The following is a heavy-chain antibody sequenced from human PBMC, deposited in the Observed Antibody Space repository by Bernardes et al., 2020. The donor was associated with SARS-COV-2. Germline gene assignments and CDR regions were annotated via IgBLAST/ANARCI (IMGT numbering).Heavy chain of an antibody. CDR2: ISSSSSYI. CDR3: ARDGSSNYDWFDP. V-gene: IGHV3-21*01. J-gene: IGHJ5*02. D-gene: IGHD4-4*01. CDR1: GFTFSSYS. Sequence: GGPLRFSCAASGFTFSSYSMNWVRKAPGKGLEWVSSISSSSSYIYYADSVKGRFTISRDNAKNSLYLQMNSLRAEDTAVYYCARDGSSNYDWFDPWGQGTLVTVSS.